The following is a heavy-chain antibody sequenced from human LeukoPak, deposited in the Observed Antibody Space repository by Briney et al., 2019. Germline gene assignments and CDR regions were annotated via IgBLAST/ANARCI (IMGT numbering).Heavy chain of an antibody. V-gene: IGHV4-4*09. Sequence: SETLSLTCTVSGGSINTYYWSWIRQAPGKGLEWIGYIFTSGGTNYNPSLKSRVTISGDTSKNQFSLKLTSVTAADTAFYYCARNAPTGSPTIFDSWGQGTLVTVSS. CDR1: GGSINTYY. D-gene: IGHD1-1*01. CDR3: ARNAPTGSPTIFDS. J-gene: IGHJ4*02. CDR2: IFTSGGT.